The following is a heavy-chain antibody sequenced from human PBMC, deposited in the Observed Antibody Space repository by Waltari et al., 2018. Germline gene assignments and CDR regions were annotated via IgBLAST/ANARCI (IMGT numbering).Heavy chain of an antibody. CDR2: ISSSSSYI. Sequence: EVQLVESGGGLVKPGGSLILSCAASGFTFSPYSMPWVRQAPGKGLEWVSSISSSSSYIYYADSVKGRFTISRDNAKNALYLQMNSLRAEDTAVYYCARVDSGLFFDYWGQGTLVTVSS. CDR3: ARVDSGLFFDY. V-gene: IGHV3-21*01. J-gene: IGHJ4*02. CDR1: GFTFSPYS. D-gene: IGHD2-15*01.